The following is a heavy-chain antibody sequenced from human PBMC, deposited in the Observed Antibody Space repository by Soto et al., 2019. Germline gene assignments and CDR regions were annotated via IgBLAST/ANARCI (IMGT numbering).Heavy chain of an antibody. CDR3: ARDGSYDYDSSGYYRAFDI. Sequence: SVKVSCKASGGTFSSYAISWVRQAPGQGLEWMGGIIPIFGTGNYAQKFQGRVTITADKSTSTAYMELSSLRCEDTAVYYCARDGSYDYDSSGYYRAFDIWGKGTMVTVSS. V-gene: IGHV1-69*06. CDR1: GGTFSSYA. D-gene: IGHD3-22*01. J-gene: IGHJ3*02. CDR2: IIPIFGTG.